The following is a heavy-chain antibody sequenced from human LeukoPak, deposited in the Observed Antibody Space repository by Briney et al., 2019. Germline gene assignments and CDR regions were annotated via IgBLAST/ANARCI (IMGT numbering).Heavy chain of an antibody. Sequence: GSLRLSCAASGFPFSSYGMYWVRQAPGQGLEWVAFIRYDGSNKYYADSVKGRFTISRDNSKNTLYLQMKSLRAEDTAVYYCAKARGSTMVRGVTLNYYHMDVWGKGTTVTISS. CDR2: IRYDGSNK. CDR1: GFPFSSYG. D-gene: IGHD3-10*01. V-gene: IGHV3-30*02. CDR3: AKARGSTMVRGVTLNYYHMDV. J-gene: IGHJ6*03.